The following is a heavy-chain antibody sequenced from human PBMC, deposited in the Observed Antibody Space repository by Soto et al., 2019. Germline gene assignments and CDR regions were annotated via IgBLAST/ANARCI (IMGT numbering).Heavy chain of an antibody. D-gene: IGHD6-13*01. CDR3: ASLPGGGPYSSSWDGTSNYYYYAMDV. V-gene: IGHV1-69*02. J-gene: IGHJ6*02. CDR2: IIPILGIA. Sequence: QVQLVQSGAEVKKPGSSVKVSCKASGGTFSSYTISWVRQAPGQGLEWMGRIIPILGIANYAQKFQGRVTITADKSTSTDHMELRSMRSEETGVYYCASLPGGGPYSSSWDGTSNYYYYAMDVWGQGPTVTVAS. CDR1: GGTFSSYT.